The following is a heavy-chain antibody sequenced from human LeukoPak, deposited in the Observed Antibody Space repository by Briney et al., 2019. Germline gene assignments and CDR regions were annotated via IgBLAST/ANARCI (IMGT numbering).Heavy chain of an antibody. CDR2: IKQDGSKK. CDR3: ARVGGELIG. Sequence: GGSLRLSCVASGFPFSSYWMTWVRQAPGKGLEWVANIKQDGSKKSYVDSVKGRFTISRDNAKNSLYLQMNSLRAEDTAVYYCARVGGELIGWGQGTLVTVSS. CDR1: GFPFSSYW. V-gene: IGHV3-7*01. D-gene: IGHD4-23*01. J-gene: IGHJ4*02.